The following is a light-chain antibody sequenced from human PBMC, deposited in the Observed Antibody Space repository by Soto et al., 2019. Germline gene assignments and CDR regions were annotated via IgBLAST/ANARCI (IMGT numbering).Light chain of an antibody. Sequence: EIVMTQSPATLSVSPGERATLSCRASQSVSSNLAWYPQKPGQAPRLLIYGASTMATGIPARFSGSGSGTEFTLTISSLQSEDFAVYYCQQYNNWPPWTFGQGTKVEIK. CDR3: QQYNNWPPWT. V-gene: IGKV3-15*01. J-gene: IGKJ1*01. CDR1: QSVSSN. CDR2: GAS.